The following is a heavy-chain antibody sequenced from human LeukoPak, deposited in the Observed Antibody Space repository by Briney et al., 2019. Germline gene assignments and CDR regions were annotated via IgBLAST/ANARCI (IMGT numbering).Heavy chain of an antibody. Sequence: SVKVSCKASGGTFSSYAISWVRQAPGQGLEWMGRIIPIFGTANYAQTFQGRVTITTDESTSTAYMELSSLRSEDTAVYYCARTGIRRDSSSWYGFDYWGQGTLVTVSS. CDR1: GGTFSSYA. V-gene: IGHV1-69*05. CDR3: ARTGIRRDSSSWYGFDY. D-gene: IGHD6-13*01. CDR2: IIPIFGTA. J-gene: IGHJ4*02.